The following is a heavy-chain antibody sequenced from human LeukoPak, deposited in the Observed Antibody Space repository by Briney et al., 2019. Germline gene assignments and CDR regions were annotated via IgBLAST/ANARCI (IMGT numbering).Heavy chain of an antibody. Sequence: SETLSLTCSVYGASFSGYYWSWIRQPPGKGLEWIGEINHSGSTNYNPSLNSRVTISVDTSKNQFSLKLTSVTAADTAVYYCARGSRGGSSWYYFDYWGQGTLVTVSS. D-gene: IGHD6-13*01. CDR1: GASFSGYY. V-gene: IGHV4-34*01. J-gene: IGHJ4*02. CDR2: INHSGST. CDR3: ARGSRGGSSWYYFDY.